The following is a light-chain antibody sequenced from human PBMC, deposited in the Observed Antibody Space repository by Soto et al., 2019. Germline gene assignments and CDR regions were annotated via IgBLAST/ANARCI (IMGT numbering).Light chain of an antibody. CDR3: QQYNAWPLT. Sequence: EIVMTQSPTLSVSPGEGATLSCRASQSVSNDLAWYQQKPGQAPRLLIYGASTRATGIPARFSGSGSGTEFTLTMSSLLSEDFAVYYCQQYNAWPLTFGQGTRLEI. CDR2: GAS. J-gene: IGKJ5*01. CDR1: QSVSND. V-gene: IGKV3-15*01.